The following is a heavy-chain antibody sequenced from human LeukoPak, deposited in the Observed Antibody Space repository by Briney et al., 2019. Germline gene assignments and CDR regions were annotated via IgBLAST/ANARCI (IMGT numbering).Heavy chain of an antibody. J-gene: IGHJ4*02. CDR2: ISSSSYI. Sequence: PGGSLRLSCAASGFTFSSYSMNWVRQAPGKGLEWVSSISSSSYIYYADSVKGRFTISRDNAKNSLYLQMNSLRAEDTAVYYCASVYSSSWYLDYWGQGTLVTVSS. CDR1: GFTFSSYS. V-gene: IGHV3-21*01. CDR3: ASVYSSSWYLDY. D-gene: IGHD6-13*01.